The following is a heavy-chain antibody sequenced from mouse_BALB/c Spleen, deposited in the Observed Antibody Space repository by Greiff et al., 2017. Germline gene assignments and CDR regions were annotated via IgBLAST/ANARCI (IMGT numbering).Heavy chain of an antibody. CDR3: DRESYYGSNEGDYFDY. V-gene: IGHV2-9*02. CDR2: IWAGGST. D-gene: IGHD1-1*01. CDR1: GFSLTSYG. Sequence: QVQLKESGPGLVAPSQSLSITCTVSGFSLTSYGVHWVRQPPGKGLEWLGVIWAGGSTNYNSALMSRLSISKDNSKSQVFLKMNSLQTDDTAMYYCDRESYYGSNEGDYFDYWGQGTTLTVSS. J-gene: IGHJ2*01.